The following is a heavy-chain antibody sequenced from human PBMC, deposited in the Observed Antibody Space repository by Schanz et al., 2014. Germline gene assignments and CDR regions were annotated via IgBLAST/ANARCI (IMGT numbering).Heavy chain of an antibody. CDR2: ISYDGNNE. Sequence: VQLLESGGGLVQPGGSLRLSCAASGFTFSSYWMHWVRQAPGKGLEWVAVISYDGNNEDYADSVKGRFSISRDNLKNTVYLQMNSLRAGDTAVYYCARTSQAGWVPIFYWNFDLWGRGALVTVSS. CDR3: ARTSQAGWVPIFYWNFDL. CDR1: GFTFSSYW. V-gene: IGHV3-30*03. J-gene: IGHJ2*01. D-gene: IGHD3-9*01.